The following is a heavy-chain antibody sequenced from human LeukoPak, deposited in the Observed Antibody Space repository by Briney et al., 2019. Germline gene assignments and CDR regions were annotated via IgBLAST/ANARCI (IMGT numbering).Heavy chain of an antibody. CDR2: ISYSGST. V-gene: IGHV4-31*03. CDR1: GGSISSGGHY. CDR3: ARGAFNYYDTIGYSNDAFDI. Sequence: SETLSLTCTVSGGSISSGGHYWSWIRQHPGKGLEWIVYISYSGSTYYNPSLKSRIIISVDTSKNRFSLKLSSVTAADTAVYFCARGAFNYYDTIGYSNDAFDIWGQGTMVTVSS. D-gene: IGHD3-22*01. J-gene: IGHJ3*02.